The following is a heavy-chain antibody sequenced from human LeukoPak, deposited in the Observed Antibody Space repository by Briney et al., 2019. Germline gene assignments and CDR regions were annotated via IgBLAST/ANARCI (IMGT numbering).Heavy chain of an antibody. CDR1: GGSISSSDYY. J-gene: IGHJ4*02. CDR2: IYYSGST. D-gene: IGHD6-13*01. CDR3: VRRLRGIAAAGTFDY. Sequence: PSETLSLTCTVSGGSISSSDYYWGWIRQPPGKGLEWIGTIYYSGSTYYNPSLKSRVTMSVDTSKNQFSLKLSSVTAADTAVYYCVRRLRGIAAAGTFDYWGQGTLVTVSS. V-gene: IGHV4-39*01.